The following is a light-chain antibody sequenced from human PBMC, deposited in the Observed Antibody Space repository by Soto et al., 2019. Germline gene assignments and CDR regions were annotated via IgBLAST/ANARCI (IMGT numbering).Light chain of an antibody. CDR2: DAS. CDR3: KQYANRLRR. CDR1: QSVRSN. V-gene: IGKV3-15*01. Sequence: ENVVKQSPATLPVDQGARSTLSPRASQSVRSNLAWYQQKPGQPPRLLVYDASTRATGIPSRFSGSGSGTEYTLTVCSLKSEDVAVYYCKQYANRLRRFGQGTKVDIK. J-gene: IGKJ1*01.